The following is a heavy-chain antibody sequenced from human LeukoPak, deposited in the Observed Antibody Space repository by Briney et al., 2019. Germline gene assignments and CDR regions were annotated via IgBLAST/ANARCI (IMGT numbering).Heavy chain of an antibody. J-gene: IGHJ4*02. D-gene: IGHD1-26*01. CDR1: GGSVTYTNYY. CDR3: TRNRGYYVNDY. CDR2: IYYNGKT. V-gene: IGHV4-39*07. Sequence: SETLSLTCTVSGGSVTYTNYYWGWIRQPPGKGLQWIGVIYYNGKTYYNPSLKSRVTISADTSENQFSLKVSSVTAADTAVYYCTRNRGYYVNDYWGQGILVTVSS.